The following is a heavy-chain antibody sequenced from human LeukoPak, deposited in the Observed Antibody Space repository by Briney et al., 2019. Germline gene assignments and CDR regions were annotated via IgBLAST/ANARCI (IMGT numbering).Heavy chain of an antibody. J-gene: IGHJ4*02. D-gene: IGHD6-19*01. CDR1: GYTFTTYG. V-gene: IGHV1-18*01. Sequence: ASVKVSCKASGYTFTTYGISWVRQAPGQGLEWMGWISAYNGNTNYAQKLQGRVTLTTDTSTSTAYMELRSLRSDDTAVYYCARDQSSGWPYYFDYWGQGTLVTVSS. CDR3: ARDQSSGWPYYFDY. CDR2: ISAYNGNT.